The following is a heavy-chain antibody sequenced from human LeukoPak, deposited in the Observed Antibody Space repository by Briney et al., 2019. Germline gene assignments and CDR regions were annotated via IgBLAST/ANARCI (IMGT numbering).Heavy chain of an antibody. Sequence: SETLSLTCTVSGGSISSGYYWGWIRQPPGKGLEWIGSIYHSGSTYYNPSLKSRVTISVDTSKNQFSLKLSSVTAADTAVYYCARAALGYYYMDVWGKGTTVTVSS. D-gene: IGHD3-16*01. V-gene: IGHV4-38-2*02. CDR3: ARAALGYYYMDV. CDR2: IYHSGST. CDR1: GGSISSGYY. J-gene: IGHJ6*03.